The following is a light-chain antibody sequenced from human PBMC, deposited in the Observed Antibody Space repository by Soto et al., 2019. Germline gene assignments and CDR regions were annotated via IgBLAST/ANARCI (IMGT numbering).Light chain of an antibody. Sequence: IVLPKYKGTLSLSPGERATLSCMGSQSVSSSYLAWYRQKPGQAPRLLIYGASSRATGIPDRFSGSGSGTDFTLTISRLEPEDFAVYYCQQDGSSPRTFCQVTKVDNK. V-gene: IGKV3-20*01. J-gene: IGKJ1*01. CDR1: QSVSSSY. CDR3: QQDGSSPRT. CDR2: GAS.